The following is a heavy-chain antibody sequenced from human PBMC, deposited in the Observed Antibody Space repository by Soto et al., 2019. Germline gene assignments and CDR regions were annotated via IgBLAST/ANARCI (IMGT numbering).Heavy chain of an antibody. J-gene: IGHJ6*02. Sequence: QVQLVQSGAEVKKPGASVKVSCKASGYTFTGYYMHWVRQAPGQGLEWMGWINPNSGGTNYAQKVQGWVTMTRDTSISTAYMELSRLRSDDTAVYYCARGHYYGSATVGYGMDVWGQGTTVTVSS. CDR1: GYTFTGYY. V-gene: IGHV1-2*04. CDR2: INPNSGGT. D-gene: IGHD3-10*01. CDR3: ARGHYYGSATVGYGMDV.